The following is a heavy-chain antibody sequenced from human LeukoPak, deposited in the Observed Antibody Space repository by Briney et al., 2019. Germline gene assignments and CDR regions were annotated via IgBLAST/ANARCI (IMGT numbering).Heavy chain of an antibody. D-gene: IGHD6-13*01. V-gene: IGHV1-18*01. Sequence: ASLKVSCKASGYTFNTYEIAWVRQAPGQGLEWVGWINTYNGNTNYAQKVQGRVTMTTDTSTSTGYMELRNLRSDDTAVYYCARLAVGSSWFHDYWGQGTLVTVSS. CDR2: INTYNGNT. CDR1: GYTFNTYE. CDR3: ARLAVGSSWFHDY. J-gene: IGHJ4*02.